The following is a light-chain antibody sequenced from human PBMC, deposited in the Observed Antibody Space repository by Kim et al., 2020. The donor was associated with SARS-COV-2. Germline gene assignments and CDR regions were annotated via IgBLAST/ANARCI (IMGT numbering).Light chain of an antibody. CDR2: DAS. V-gene: IGKV3-11*01. Sequence: LSLSPGDTATLSCTARQSVSSYVAWYQQKPGHAPRLLFYDASNGATGIPARFSGSGSGTDFPLTISSLEPEDFAVYYCQQRSNWPSFGGGTKVEI. CDR1: QSVSSY. J-gene: IGKJ4*01. CDR3: QQRSNWPS.